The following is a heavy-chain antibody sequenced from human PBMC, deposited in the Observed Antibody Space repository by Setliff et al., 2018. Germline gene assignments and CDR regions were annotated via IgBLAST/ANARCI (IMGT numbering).Heavy chain of an antibody. V-gene: IGHV4-59*08. Sequence: LRLSCAASGFTFSTYAMHWVRQAPGKGLEWVGYINYSGKTYYNPSLKSRVTIFPGTSKSQFSLKLTSVTAADTAVYYCARHGGRLGSPFDYWGQGTLVTVSS. J-gene: IGHJ4*02. CDR2: INYSGKT. CDR3: ARHGGRLGSPFDY. CDR1: GFTFSTYA. D-gene: IGHD7-27*01.